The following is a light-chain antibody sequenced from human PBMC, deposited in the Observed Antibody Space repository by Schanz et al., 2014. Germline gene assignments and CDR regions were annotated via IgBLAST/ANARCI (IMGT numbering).Light chain of an antibody. V-gene: IGLV2-14*03. CDR3: ISKTTTASQV. J-gene: IGLJ3*02. Sequence: QSALTQPASVSGSPGQSITISCTGTSSDIGCYDFVSWYQHYPGKVPKLLIYDVANRPSGVSDRFSGSKSGNTASLTISGLQVDDEADYYCISKTTTASQVFGGGTKLTVL. CDR2: DVA. CDR1: SSDIGCYDF.